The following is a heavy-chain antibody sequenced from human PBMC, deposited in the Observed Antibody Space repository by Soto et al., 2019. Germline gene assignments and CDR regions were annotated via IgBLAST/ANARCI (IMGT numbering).Heavy chain of an antibody. D-gene: IGHD3-10*01. V-gene: IGHV1-69*01. Sequence: QVQLVQSGAEVKKPGSSVQVSCKASGGTFSNYPVSWVRQAPGQGLVWMGGIIPIFGTTNYAQRFQGRVRFTADESMTTAYMELTILRSEDTAAYYCARATREITMVRGFIPHYLYHMDVWGQGPTVTVSS. CDR2: IIPIFGTT. CDR3: ARATREITMVRGFIPHYLYHMDV. J-gene: IGHJ6*02. CDR1: GGTFSNYP.